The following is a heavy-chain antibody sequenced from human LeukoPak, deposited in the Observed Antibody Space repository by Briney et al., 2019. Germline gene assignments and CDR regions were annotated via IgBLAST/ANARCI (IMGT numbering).Heavy chain of an antibody. CDR3: ARSPIFGVVMAYFDY. J-gene: IGHJ4*02. V-gene: IGHV3-30*05. CDR1: GFTFSSYS. Sequence: GGSLRLSCAASGFTFSSYSMNWVRQAPGKGLEWVAVISYDGSNKYYADSVKGRFTISRDNSKNTLYLQMNSLRAEDTAVYYCARSPIFGVVMAYFDYWGQGTLVTVSS. CDR2: ISYDGSNK. D-gene: IGHD3-3*01.